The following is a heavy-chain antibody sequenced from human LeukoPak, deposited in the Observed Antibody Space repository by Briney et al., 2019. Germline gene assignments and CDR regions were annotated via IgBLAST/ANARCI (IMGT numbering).Heavy chain of an antibody. J-gene: IGHJ6*02. CDR3: ARNNGMDV. Sequence: AGGSLRLSCAASGFTLGNHWMTWVRQVPGRGPEWVANVNRDGSETYYLDSVKGRFTISKDNAKNSLYLQMNSLRAEDTALYHCARNNGMDVWGQGTTVIVSS. V-gene: IGHV3-7*03. CDR2: VNRDGSET. CDR1: GFTLGNHW.